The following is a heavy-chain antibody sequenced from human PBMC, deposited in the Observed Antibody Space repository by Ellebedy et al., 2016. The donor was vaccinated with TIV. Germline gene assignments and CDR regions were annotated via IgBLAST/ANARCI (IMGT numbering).Heavy chain of an antibody. Sequence: SETLSLTCTVSGGSISSYYWSWIRQPPGKGLEWIGYIYYSGSTNYNPSLKSRLTISVDTSKNQFSLKLTSVTAADTAVYYCARFLSYFDNTDQIDYYFDHWGQGTLVTVSS. CDR1: GGSISSYY. V-gene: IGHV4-59*08. D-gene: IGHD3-22*01. CDR2: IYYSGST. J-gene: IGHJ4*02. CDR3: ARFLSYFDNTDQIDYYFDH.